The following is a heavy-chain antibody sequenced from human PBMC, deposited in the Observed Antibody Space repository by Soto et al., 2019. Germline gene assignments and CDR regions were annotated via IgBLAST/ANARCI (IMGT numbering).Heavy chain of an antibody. CDR3: ARDASYDILTGPSGYYGMAV. V-gene: IGHV4-31*03. J-gene: IGHJ6*02. D-gene: IGHD3-9*01. CDR2: IYYSGST. Sequence: SETLSLTCTVSGGSISSGGYYWSWIRQHPGKGLEWIGYIYYSGSTYYNPSLKSRVTISVDTSKNQFSLKLSSVTAADTAVYYCARDASYDILTGPSGYYGMAVWGQGTTVTVSS. CDR1: GGSISSGGYY.